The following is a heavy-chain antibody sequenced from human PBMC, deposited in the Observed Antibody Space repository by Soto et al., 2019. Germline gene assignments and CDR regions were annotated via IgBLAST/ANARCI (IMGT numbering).Heavy chain of an antibody. D-gene: IGHD2-2*01. CDR3: AKAEDIVVVPQFDY. V-gene: IGHV3-23*01. J-gene: IGHJ4*02. Sequence: PGGSLRLSCAASGFTFSSYGMHWVRQAPGKGLEWVSAISGSGGSTYYADSVKGRFTISRDNSKNTLYLQMNSLRAEDTAVYYCAKAEDIVVVPQFDYWGQGTLVTVSS. CDR1: GFTFSSYG. CDR2: ISGSGGST.